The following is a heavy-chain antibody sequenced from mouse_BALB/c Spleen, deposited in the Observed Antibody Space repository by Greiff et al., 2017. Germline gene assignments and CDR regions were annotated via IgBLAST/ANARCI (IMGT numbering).Heavy chain of an antibody. V-gene: IGHV5-17*02. CDR2: ISSGSSTI. D-gene: IGHD1-1*01. CDR1: GFTFSSFG. J-gene: IGHJ2*01. CDR3: ARSYYGSRYFDY. Sequence: EVKVVESGGGLVQPGGSRKLSCAASGFTFSSFGMHWVRQAPEKGLEWVAYISSGSSTIYYADTVKGRFTISRDNPKNTLFLQMTSLRSEDTAMYYCARSYYGSRYFDYWGQGTTLTVSS.